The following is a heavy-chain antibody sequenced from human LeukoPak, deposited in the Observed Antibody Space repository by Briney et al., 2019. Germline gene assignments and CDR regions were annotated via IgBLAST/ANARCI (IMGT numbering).Heavy chain of an antibody. Sequence: GGSLRLSCAASGFTFSSYAMSWVRQAPGKGLEWLAVIRGSGASTNYADSVKGRFTISRDNSKNTLYLQMNSLRAEDTAFYYCTKDLTVQIWLLGYDSWGQGTLVTVAS. CDR2: IRGSGAST. CDR1: GFTFSSYA. V-gene: IGHV3-23*01. CDR3: TKDLTVQIWLLGYDS. J-gene: IGHJ1*01. D-gene: IGHD3-22*01.